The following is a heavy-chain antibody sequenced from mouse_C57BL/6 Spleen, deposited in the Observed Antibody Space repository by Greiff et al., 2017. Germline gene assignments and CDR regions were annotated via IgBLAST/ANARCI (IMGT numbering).Heavy chain of an antibody. CDR2: IRNKANGYTT. Sequence: VKLQESGGGLVQPGGSLSLSCAASGFTFTDYYMSWVRQPPGKALEWLGFIRNKANGYTTEYSASVKGRFTISRDNSQSILYLQMNALRAEDSATYYCARGGTTVDYWGQGTTLTVSS. J-gene: IGHJ2*01. D-gene: IGHD1-1*01. CDR3: ARGGTTVDY. V-gene: IGHV7-3*01. CDR1: GFTFTDYY.